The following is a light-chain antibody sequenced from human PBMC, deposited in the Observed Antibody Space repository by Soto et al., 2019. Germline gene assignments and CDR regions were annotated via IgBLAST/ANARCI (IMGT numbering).Light chain of an antibody. J-gene: IGLJ1*01. CDR1: KIGSKS. Sequence: SYELTQPPSVSVAPGQTAKITCGGDKIGSKSVHWYKQRPGQAPVAVVFDATDRRSGIPDRISASSSGDTATLTISRVDAGEEADYYGQVWASTAEFFVFGSGTKGTV. V-gene: IGLV3-21*02. CDR3: QVWASTAEFFV. CDR2: DAT.